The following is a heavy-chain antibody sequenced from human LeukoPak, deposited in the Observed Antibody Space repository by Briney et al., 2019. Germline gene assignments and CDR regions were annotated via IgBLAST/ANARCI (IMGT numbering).Heavy chain of an antibody. J-gene: IGHJ4*02. CDR1: GGSFSSGNYY. D-gene: IGHD4-17*01. CDR2: IYTTGNT. V-gene: IGHV4-61*02. Sequence: PSETLSLTCTVSGGSFSSGNYYWTWIRQPAGKGLEWIGRIYTTGNTLYNPSLKSRVTISVDTSKNQFSLKLSSVTAADTAVYYCARVAGEYIDYWGQGTLVTVSS. CDR3: ARVAGEYIDY.